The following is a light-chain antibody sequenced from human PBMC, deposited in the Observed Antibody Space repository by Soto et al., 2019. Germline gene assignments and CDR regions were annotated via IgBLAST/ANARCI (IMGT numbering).Light chain of an antibody. CDR3: QQYENLPT. CDR1: QDIRNT. Sequence: AIQMTQSPASLSASVGDRVAISCRASQDIRNTLAWYQQKPGEAPKLLIFAASNLQSGVPSRFSGSGSVTDFTFTISRLQPEDIATYYCQQYENLPTFGQGTRLEIK. V-gene: IGKV1-6*01. CDR2: AAS. J-gene: IGKJ5*01.